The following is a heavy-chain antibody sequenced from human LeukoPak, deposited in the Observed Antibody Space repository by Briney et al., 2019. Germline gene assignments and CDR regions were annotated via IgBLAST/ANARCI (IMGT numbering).Heavy chain of an antibody. D-gene: IGHD1-14*01. CDR1: GFTFSSYS. CDR3: AKDVPASWAPDY. V-gene: IGHV3-48*02. CDR2: ISSGGSTI. Sequence: GGSLRLSCAASGFTFSSYSMNWVRQAPGKGLEWVSYISSGGSTIYYADSVEGRFTISRDNAKNSLYLQMNSLRDEDTAVYYCAKDVPASWAPDYWGQGTLVAVSS. J-gene: IGHJ4*02.